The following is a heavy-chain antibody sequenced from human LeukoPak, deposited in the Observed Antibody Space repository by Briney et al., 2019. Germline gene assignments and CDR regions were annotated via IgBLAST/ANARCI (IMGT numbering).Heavy chain of an antibody. CDR1: GGTFSSYT. J-gene: IGHJ6*03. CDR2: IIPILGIA. V-gene: IGHV1-69*02. CDR3: ASNYDILTGYYPDYYYYYMDV. D-gene: IGHD3-9*01. Sequence: SVKVSCKASGGTFSSYTISWVRQAPGQGLEWMGRIIPILGIANYAQKFQGRVMITADKSTSTAYMELSSLRSEDTAVYYCASNYDILTGYYPDYYYYYMDVWGKGTTVTVSS.